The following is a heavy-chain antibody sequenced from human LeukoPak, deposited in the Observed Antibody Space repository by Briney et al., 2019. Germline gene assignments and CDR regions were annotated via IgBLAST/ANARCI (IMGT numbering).Heavy chain of an antibody. J-gene: IGHJ4*02. CDR3: ASRPADTTWYGVFDY. CDR1: GGSINSHY. V-gene: IGHV4-59*11. CDR2: IFNTGNT. D-gene: IGHD3-10*01. Sequence: SETLSLTCSVSGGSINSHYWSWIRQPPGKRLEWIGYIFNTGNTNYNPSLASRVTMSVDTFRAQFFLRLSPVAAADTAIYYCASRPADTTWYGVFDYWSQGTLVTVSS.